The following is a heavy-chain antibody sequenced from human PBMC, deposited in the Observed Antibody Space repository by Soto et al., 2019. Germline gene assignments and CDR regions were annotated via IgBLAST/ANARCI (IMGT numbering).Heavy chain of an antibody. CDR1: GFTFSSYS. Sequence: GGSLRLSCAASGFTFSSYSMNWVRQAPGKGLEWASSISSSSSYIYYADSVKGRFTISRDNAKNSLYLQMNSLRAEDTAVYYCATGVMLDDAFDIWGQGTMVTVS. V-gene: IGHV3-21*01. CDR3: ATGVMLDDAFDI. J-gene: IGHJ3*02. CDR2: ISSSSSYI. D-gene: IGHD2-21*01.